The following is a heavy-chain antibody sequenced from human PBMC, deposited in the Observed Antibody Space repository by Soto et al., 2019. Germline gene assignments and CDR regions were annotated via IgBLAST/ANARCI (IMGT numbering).Heavy chain of an antibody. Sequence: QVQLVESGGGVVQPGRSLRLSCAASGFTFSSYAMHWVRQAPGKGLEWVAVISYDGSNKYYADSVKGRFTISRDTSKNTLYLQMNSLRAEDTAVYYCARARDYYGLGSFPSPVNYWGQGTLVTVSS. J-gene: IGHJ4*02. CDR1: GFTFSSYA. D-gene: IGHD3-10*01. CDR2: ISYDGSNK. V-gene: IGHV3-30-3*01. CDR3: ARARDYYGLGSFPSPVNY.